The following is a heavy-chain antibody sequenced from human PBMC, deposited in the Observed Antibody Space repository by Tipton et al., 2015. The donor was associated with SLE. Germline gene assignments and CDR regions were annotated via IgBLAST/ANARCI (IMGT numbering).Heavy chain of an antibody. J-gene: IGHJ4*02. CDR2: MYYSGST. CDR3: ARDSPGGNFDY. V-gene: IGHV4-59*01. D-gene: IGHD1-26*01. CDR1: GGSFSGYY. Sequence: TLSLTCAVYGGSFSGYYWSWIRQPPGKGLEWIGYMYYSGSTNYNPSLKSRVTISVDTSKNQFSLKLSSVTAADTAVYYCARDSPGGNFDYWGQGTLVTVSS.